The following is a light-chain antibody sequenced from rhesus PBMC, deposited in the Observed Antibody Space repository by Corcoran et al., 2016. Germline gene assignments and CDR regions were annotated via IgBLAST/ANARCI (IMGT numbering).Light chain of an antibody. CDR1: QSLVHSNGNTY. CDR2: QVS. Sequence: DVVMTQSPLSLPITPGQPASISCRSTQSLVHSNGNTYLSWYQQKPGQPPRRLIYQVSNRDSGVPDRFSGSGAGTDFTLKSSRVEAEEIGIYYCGQGTSVPWTFGQGTKVELK. J-gene: IGKJ1*01. CDR3: GQGTSVPWT. V-gene: IGKV2-65*01.